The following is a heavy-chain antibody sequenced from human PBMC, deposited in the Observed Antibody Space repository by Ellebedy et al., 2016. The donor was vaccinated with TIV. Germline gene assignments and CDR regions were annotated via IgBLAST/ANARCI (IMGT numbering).Heavy chain of an antibody. CDR3: ARRFAQNWFDP. J-gene: IGHJ5*02. Sequence: MPSETLSLTCTVSGGSISSYYWSWIRQPPGKGLEWSGYIYYSGSTNYNPSLKSRVTISVDTSKNQFSLKLSSVTAADTAVYYCARRFAQNWFDPWGQGTLVTVSS. CDR2: IYYSGST. CDR1: GGSISSYY. V-gene: IGHV4-59*08. D-gene: IGHD2-21*01.